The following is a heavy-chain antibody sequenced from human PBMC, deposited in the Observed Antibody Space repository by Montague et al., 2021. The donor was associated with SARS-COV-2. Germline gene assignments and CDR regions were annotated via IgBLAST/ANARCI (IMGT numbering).Heavy chain of an antibody. D-gene: IGHD2-15*01. CDR3: AKDLVLRAGSPDALDV. CDR2: ISSSTNII. J-gene: IGHJ3*01. Sequence: SLRLSCAASGFTFSSYSVHWVRQAPGKGLEWISYISSSTNIIYYADSVKGRFTISRDNARNSLYLQMNSLRVDDTAVYYCAKDLVLRAGSPDALDVWGQGRVVTVSS. CDR1: GFTFSSYS. V-gene: IGHV3-48*04.